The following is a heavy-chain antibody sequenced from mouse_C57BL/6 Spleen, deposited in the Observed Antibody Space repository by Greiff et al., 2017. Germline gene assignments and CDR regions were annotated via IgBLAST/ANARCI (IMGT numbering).Heavy chain of an antibody. CDR1: GYTFTSYW. CDR3: ERRETGTRGDYAMDY. V-gene: IGHV1-53*01. CDR2: INPSNGGT. D-gene: IGHD4-1*01. J-gene: IGHJ4*01. Sequence: QVQLQQPGTELVKPGASVKLSCKASGYTFTSYWMHWVKQRPGQGLEWIGNINPSNGGTNYNEKFKSKATLTVDKSSSTAYMQLSRLTSEDSAVYDCERRETGTRGDYAMDYWGQGTSVTVSS.